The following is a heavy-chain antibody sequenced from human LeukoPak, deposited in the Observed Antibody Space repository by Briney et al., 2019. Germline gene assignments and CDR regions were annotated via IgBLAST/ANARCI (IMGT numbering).Heavy chain of an antibody. Sequence: GGSLRLSCVASGFTFTSYSMSWVRQAPGKGLEWVSGTSDRGDYTYYADSVKGRFTISRDSSKNTLFLQMNSLRAEDTALYFCARKAQYNGHYPLDYWGQGTLVTVSS. V-gene: IGHV3-23*01. CDR3: ARKAQYNGHYPLDY. CDR2: TSDRGDYT. J-gene: IGHJ4*02. D-gene: IGHD1-7*01. CDR1: GFTFTSYS.